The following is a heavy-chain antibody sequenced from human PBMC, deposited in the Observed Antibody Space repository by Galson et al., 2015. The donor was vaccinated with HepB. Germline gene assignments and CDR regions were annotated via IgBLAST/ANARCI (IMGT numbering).Heavy chain of an antibody. J-gene: IGHJ4*02. CDR3: AKGDSSAWPYCFDS. CDR2: IGNRGGT. V-gene: IGHV3-23*01. Sequence: SLRLSCAASGFTFRSYAMGWVRQAPGKGLELVSSIGNRGGTDYADFVKGRFTISRDNSKNTLYLQMDSLRAEDKAIFYCAKGDSSAWPYCFDSWGQVTLATVSS. CDR1: GFTFRSYA. D-gene: IGHD6-19*01.